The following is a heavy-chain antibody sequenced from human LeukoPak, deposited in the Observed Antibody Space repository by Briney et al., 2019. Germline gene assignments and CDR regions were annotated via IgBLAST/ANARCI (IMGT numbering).Heavy chain of an antibody. D-gene: IGHD6-13*01. J-gene: IGHJ6*03. V-gene: IGHV4-34*01. CDR1: GGSFSGYY. CDR2: INHSGST. Sequence: SETLSLTCAVYGGSFSGYYWSWIRQPPGKGLEWIGEINHSGSTNYNPSLTSRVTISVDTSKNQFSLKLSSVTAADTAVYYCARGRRAAAGARHMDVWGKGTSVTVPS. CDR3: ARGRRAAAGARHMDV.